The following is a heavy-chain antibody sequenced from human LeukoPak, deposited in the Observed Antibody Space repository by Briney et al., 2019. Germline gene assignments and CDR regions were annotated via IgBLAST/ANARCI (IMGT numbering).Heavy chain of an antibody. CDR3: ARGYYDSSGYLVNG. D-gene: IGHD3-22*01. CDR1: GGSISSGGYY. J-gene: IGHJ4*02. V-gene: IGHV4-31*01. CDR2: IYYSEST. Sequence: PSETLSLTCTVSGGSISSGGYYWSWIRQHPGKGLEWIGYIYYSESTYYNPSLKSLVTISEDTSKNQFSLKLSSVTAADTALYYCARGYYDSSGYLVNGWGQGALVTVSS.